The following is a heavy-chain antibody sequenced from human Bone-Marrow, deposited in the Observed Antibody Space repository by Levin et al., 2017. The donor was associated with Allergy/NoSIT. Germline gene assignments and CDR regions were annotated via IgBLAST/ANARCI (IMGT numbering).Heavy chain of an antibody. CDR2: VYWDDDK. CDR1: GFSLDTTGMA. D-gene: IGHD3-16*02. V-gene: IGHV2-5*02. CDR3: TRSWRVWGSHRDDF. Sequence: SGPTLVKPTQTLTLTCSFSGFSLDTTGMAVGWIRQPPGKALEWLAIVYWDDDKRYSPSLNGRLTITKDTSKNQVVLTVTNVDVADTATYYCTRSWRVWGSHRDDFWGQGALVTVSS. J-gene: IGHJ4*02.